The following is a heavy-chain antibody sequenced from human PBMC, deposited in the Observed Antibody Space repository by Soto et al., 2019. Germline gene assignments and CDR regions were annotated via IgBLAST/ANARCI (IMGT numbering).Heavy chain of an antibody. CDR3: AKSPSYGSDY. CDR1: GFPFGSYA. J-gene: IGHJ4*02. D-gene: IGHD5-18*01. V-gene: IGHV3-23*01. Sequence: GGSLRLPCAAPGFPFGSYAMRWVRQAPGKGLEWVSGISGSGGSTYYADSAKGRFTISRDNSKNTLYLQMNSLRAEDTAVYYGAKSPSYGSDYWGQGTLVTVSS. CDR2: ISGSGGST.